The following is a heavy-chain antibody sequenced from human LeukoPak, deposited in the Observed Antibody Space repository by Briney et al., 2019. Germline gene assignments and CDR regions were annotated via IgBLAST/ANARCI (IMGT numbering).Heavy chain of an antibody. J-gene: IGHJ2*01. CDR3: AREEHYRRYFAL. V-gene: IGHV3-23*01. Sequence: GGSLRLSCVASGFTFSGFAMIWVRQAPGKGLQWVSAISGPSSHTYYADSVKGRFTISRDNSKNTLYLQMNSLRAEDTAVYFCAREEHYRRYFALWGRGTLVTVSS. CDR2: ISGPSSHT. CDR1: GFTFSGFA. D-gene: IGHD3-16*02.